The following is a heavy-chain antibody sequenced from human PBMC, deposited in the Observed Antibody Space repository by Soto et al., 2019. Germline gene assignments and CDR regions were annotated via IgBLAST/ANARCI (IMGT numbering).Heavy chain of an antibody. D-gene: IGHD6-25*01. J-gene: IGHJ6*01. Sequence: QVQLVQSGAEVKKPGSSVTVSCKASGGTFGNSALSWVRQATGKGLEWMGGIIPIFPTPDYAQKFQGTVTTTADESTGTAYMELTSLRAQDTAVYYCARDKERQQLGGNYYYGIDVWGQGTTVTVSS. CDR2: IIPIFPTP. CDR1: GGTFGNSA. CDR3: ARDKERQQLGGNYYYGIDV. V-gene: IGHV1-69*12.